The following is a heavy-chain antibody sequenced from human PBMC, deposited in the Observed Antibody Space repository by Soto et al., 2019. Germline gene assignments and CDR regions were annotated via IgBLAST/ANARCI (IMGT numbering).Heavy chain of an antibody. CDR2: IYYSGGT. CDR1: GGSISSGDYY. Sequence: PSETLSLTCTVSGGSISSGDYYWSWIRQPPGKGLEWIGYIYYSGGTNYNTSLKSRVTISVDSSKNHFSLKLSSVTAAYTAVYYCARRYGGNLDYWGQGTLVTVSS. J-gene: IGHJ4*02. V-gene: IGHV4-61*03. D-gene: IGHD1-26*01. CDR3: ARRYGGNLDY.